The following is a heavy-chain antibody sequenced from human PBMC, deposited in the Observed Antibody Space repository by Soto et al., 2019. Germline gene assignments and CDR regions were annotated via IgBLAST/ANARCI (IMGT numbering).Heavy chain of an antibody. J-gene: IGHJ4*02. CDR3: ASDSYGSLGLDY. CDR1: GGSISSGGYY. Sequence: QVQLQESGPGLVKPSQTLSLTCTVSGGSISSGGYYWSWIRQHPGKGLEWIGYIYYSGSAYYDPSLKSRVPLAVDTSKSPFSLKLSSVTAADTAVYYCASDSYGSLGLDYWGQGTLVTVSS. CDR2: IYYSGSA. D-gene: IGHD5-18*01. V-gene: IGHV4-31*03.